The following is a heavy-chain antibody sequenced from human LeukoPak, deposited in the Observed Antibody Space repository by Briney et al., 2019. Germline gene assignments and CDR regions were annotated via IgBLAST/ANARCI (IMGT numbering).Heavy chain of an antibody. D-gene: IGHD3-10*01. Sequence: GGSLRLSCAASGFTFSGFSMSWVRQSPTKGLEWVANIKQDGSERYYVDSVKGRFTISRDNAKNSLSLQMNNLRVEDTAVYYCARAGSHWHYVYWGQGTVVAVPS. CDR2: IKQDGSER. V-gene: IGHV3-7*01. J-gene: IGHJ4*02. CDR1: GFTFSGFS. CDR3: ARAGSHWHYVY.